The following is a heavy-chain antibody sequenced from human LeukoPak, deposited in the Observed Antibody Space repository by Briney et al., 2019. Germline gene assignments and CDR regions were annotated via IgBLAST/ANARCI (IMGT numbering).Heavy chain of an antibody. V-gene: IGHV3-66*01. CDR2: IYSGGST. J-gene: IGHJ4*02. CDR1: GFTVSSNY. CDR3: ARNYVLRYFDWTYYFDY. D-gene: IGHD3-9*01. Sequence: GGSLRLSCAASGFTVSSNYMSWVRQAPGKGREWVSVIYSGGSTYYADSVKGRFTISRDNSKNTLYLQMNSLRAEDTAVYYCARNYVLRYFDWTYYFDYWGQGTLVTVSS.